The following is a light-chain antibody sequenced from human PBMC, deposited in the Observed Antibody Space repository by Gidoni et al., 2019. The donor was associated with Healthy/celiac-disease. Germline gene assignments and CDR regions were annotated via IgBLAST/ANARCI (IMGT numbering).Light chain of an antibody. J-gene: IGKJ3*01. Sequence: EIVLTQSPATLSLSPGERAPLSCRASQSVSSYLAWYQQKPGQAPRRLIYDASNRATGIPARFSGSGSGTDFTLTISSLEPEDFAVYYCQQRSNWPTFGPGTKVDIK. CDR1: QSVSSY. CDR3: QQRSNWPT. V-gene: IGKV3-11*01. CDR2: DAS.